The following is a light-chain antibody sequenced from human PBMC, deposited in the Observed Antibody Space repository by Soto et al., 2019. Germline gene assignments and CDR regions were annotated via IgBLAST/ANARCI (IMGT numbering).Light chain of an antibody. Sequence: QSVLTQPPSVSAAPGQKVTISCSGSSSNIGNNYVSWYQQVPGTAPKLLIYDNNKRPSGNPDRFSGSKSGTSATLGISGLQTGDEADYYCGTWDSSLSLHVFGTGTKVTV. CDR1: SSNIGNNY. CDR3: GTWDSSLSLHV. CDR2: DNN. J-gene: IGLJ1*01. V-gene: IGLV1-51*01.